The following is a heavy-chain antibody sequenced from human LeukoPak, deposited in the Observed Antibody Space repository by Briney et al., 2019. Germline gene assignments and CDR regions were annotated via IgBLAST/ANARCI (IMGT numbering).Heavy chain of an antibody. V-gene: IGHV3-23*01. Sequence: GGSLRLSCAASGFTFSSYAMSWVRQAPGKGLEWVSAISGSGGSTYYADSVKGRFTISRDNSKNTLYLQMNSLRPEDTAVYCCAGVWELSYDYWGQGTLVTVSS. D-gene: IGHD1-26*01. J-gene: IGHJ4*02. CDR3: AGVWELSYDY. CDR2: ISGSGGST. CDR1: GFTFSSYA.